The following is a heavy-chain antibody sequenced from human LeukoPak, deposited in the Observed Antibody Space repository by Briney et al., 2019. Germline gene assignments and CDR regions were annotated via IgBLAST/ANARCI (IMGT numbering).Heavy chain of an antibody. Sequence: GSSVKVSCKVSEYTLPELFMHWVRQAPGKGLEWLEGFDPEDGEIIYAQKLQGRVPMSDDTSTDTAYMELGSLRSDDTAVYYCAADRGDYSGSYWTAFDIWGQGTMVTVSS. D-gene: IGHD1-26*01. CDR2: FDPEDGEI. V-gene: IGHV1-24*01. CDR1: EYTLPELF. CDR3: AADRGDYSGSYWTAFDI. J-gene: IGHJ3*02.